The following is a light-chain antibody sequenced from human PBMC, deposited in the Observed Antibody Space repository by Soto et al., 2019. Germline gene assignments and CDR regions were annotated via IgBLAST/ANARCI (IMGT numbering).Light chain of an antibody. J-gene: IGKJ2*01. Sequence: IQLTQSPSSLSASVGDRVTITCRASQGISSYLAWYQQKPGKAPKLLIYAASTLQSGVPSRFSGSGSGTDFTLTISSLQPEDVAVYYCQQYYSVPDTFGQGTTLEI. CDR3: QQYYSVPDT. V-gene: IGKV1-9*01. CDR1: QGISSY. CDR2: AAS.